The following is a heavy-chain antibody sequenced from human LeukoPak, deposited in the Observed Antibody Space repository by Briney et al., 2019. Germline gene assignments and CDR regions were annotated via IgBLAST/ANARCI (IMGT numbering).Heavy chain of an antibody. Sequence: ASVKVSCKASGYTFTSYDINWVRHATGQGLEWMGWMNPNSGNTGYAQKFQGRVTMTRNTSISTAYMELSSLRSEDTAVYYCTRGRRGTRYYFDYWGQGTLVTVSS. CDR1: GYTFTSYD. V-gene: IGHV1-8*01. CDR3: TRGRRGTRYYFDY. J-gene: IGHJ4*02. CDR2: MNPNSGNT.